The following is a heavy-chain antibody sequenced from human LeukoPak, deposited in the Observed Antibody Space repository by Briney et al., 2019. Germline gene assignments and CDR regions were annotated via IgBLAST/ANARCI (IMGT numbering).Heavy chain of an antibody. V-gene: IGHV3-53*01. J-gene: IGHJ4*02. CDR2: IYTGGST. D-gene: IGHD4-11*01. CDR1: GFTVSTKY. Sequence: PGGSLRLSGAASGFTVSTKYMTWVRQAPGKGLEWVSVIYTGGSTYYADSVKGRFTISRDNSKNTLYLQMNSLRAEDTAVYYCAREDTNYGRTIFDYWGQGTLVTVSS. CDR3: AREDTNYGRTIFDY.